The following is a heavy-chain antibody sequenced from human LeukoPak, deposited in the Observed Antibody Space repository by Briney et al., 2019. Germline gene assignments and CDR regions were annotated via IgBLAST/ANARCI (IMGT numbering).Heavy chain of an antibody. V-gene: IGHV4-59*01. D-gene: IGHD1-26*01. J-gene: IGHJ4*02. CDR1: GVSFSSYY. Sequence: PSETLSLTCTVSGVSFSSYYWSWIRQPPGKRLEYIGYIHYSGGANYNPSLKSRVTMSVDTSKNQFSLRLSSVTVADTAMYYCARGAIVGATADYWGQGTLVTVSS. CDR2: IHYSGGA. CDR3: ARGAIVGATADY.